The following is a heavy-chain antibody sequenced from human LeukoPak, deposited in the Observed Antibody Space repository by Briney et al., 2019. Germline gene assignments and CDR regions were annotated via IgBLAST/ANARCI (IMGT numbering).Heavy chain of an antibody. CDR3: ARVGQLRLGELSFDP. CDR2: ISAYNGNT. V-gene: IGHV1-18*01. CDR1: GYTFTSYG. Sequence: GASVKVSCKASGYTFTSYGISWVRQAPGQGLEWMGWISAYNGNTNYAQKLQGRVTMTTDTSTSTAYMELRSLRSDDTAVYYCARVGQLRLGELSFDPWGQGTLVTVSS. J-gene: IGHJ5*02. D-gene: IGHD3-16*02.